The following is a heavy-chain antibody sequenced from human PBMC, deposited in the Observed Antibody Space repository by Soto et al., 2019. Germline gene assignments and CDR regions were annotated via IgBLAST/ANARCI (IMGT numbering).Heavy chain of an antibody. Sequence: GGSLRLSCAASGFTFSNAWMSWVRQAPGKXLEWVGRIKSKTDGGTTDYAAPVKGRFTISRDDSKNTLYLQMNSLKTEDTAVYYCTTVFEYYDFWSGYPNQSFDYWGQGTLVTVSS. CDR2: IKSKTDGGTT. J-gene: IGHJ4*02. CDR1: GFTFSNAW. CDR3: TTVFEYYDFWSGYPNQSFDY. D-gene: IGHD3-3*01. V-gene: IGHV3-15*01.